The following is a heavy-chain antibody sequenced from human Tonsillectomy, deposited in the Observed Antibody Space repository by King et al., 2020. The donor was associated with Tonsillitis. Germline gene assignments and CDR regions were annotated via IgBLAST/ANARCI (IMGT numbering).Heavy chain of an antibody. Sequence: VQLVESGGGVVQPGRSLRLSCAASGFTFTDYGMHWVRQAPGEGLEWVAVASSAGGKYYADSVKGRFTVSRDDSKNILFLQMNSLRADDTAMYYCAHLAGDPIFDFWGQGTLVTVSS. CDR2: ASSAGGK. CDR1: GFTFTDYG. D-gene: IGHD1-26*01. CDR3: AHLAGDPIFDF. V-gene: IGHV3-30*03. J-gene: IGHJ4*02.